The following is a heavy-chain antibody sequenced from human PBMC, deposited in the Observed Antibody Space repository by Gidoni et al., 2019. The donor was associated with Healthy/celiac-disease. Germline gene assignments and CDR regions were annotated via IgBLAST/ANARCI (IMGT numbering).Heavy chain of an antibody. D-gene: IGHD5-12*01. Sequence: QLQLQESGSGLVKPSQTLSLTCAVSGGSISSGGYSWSWIRQPPGKGLEWIGYIYHSGSTYYNPSLKSRVTISVDRSKNQFSLKLSSVTAADTAVYYCARVPKVATSYYYYYYMDVWGKGTTVTVSS. J-gene: IGHJ6*03. CDR3: ARVPKVATSYYYYYYMDV. V-gene: IGHV4-30-2*01. CDR1: GGSISSGGYS. CDR2: IYHSGST.